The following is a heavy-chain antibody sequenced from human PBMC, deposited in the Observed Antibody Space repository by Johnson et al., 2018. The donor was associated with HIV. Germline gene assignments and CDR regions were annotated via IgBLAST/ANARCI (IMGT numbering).Heavy chain of an antibody. CDR2: INLNGGST. CDR1: GFTFDDYG. D-gene: IGHD1-26*01. J-gene: IGHJ3*01. V-gene: IGHV3-20*04. CDR3: AKGATRYKTDGSKHDGAFDV. Sequence: VQLVESGGGVVRPGGSLRLSCAASGFTFDDYGMSWVRQAPGKGLEWVSGINLNGGSTGYADSVKGRFTISRDNSKNTLYLQMNSLRAEDTAVYYCAKGATRYKTDGSKHDGAFDVWGQGTMVTVSS.